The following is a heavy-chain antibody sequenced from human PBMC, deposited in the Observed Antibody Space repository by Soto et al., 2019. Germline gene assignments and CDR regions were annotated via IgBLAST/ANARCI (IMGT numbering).Heavy chain of an antibody. CDR2: TKNKINGHTT. Sequence: EVQLVESGGGMVQPGGALRLSCSASGFAFSDHYMDWVRQAPGKGLEWVGRTKNKINGHTTEYAASVKGRFTNSRDDSENSLYLQMNRLKTEDTAVYYCARGRYCGGGSCYWTFDSWGQGTQVTVSS. CDR3: ARGRYCGGGSCYWTFDS. J-gene: IGHJ4*02. V-gene: IGHV3-72*01. D-gene: IGHD2-15*01. CDR1: GFAFSDHY.